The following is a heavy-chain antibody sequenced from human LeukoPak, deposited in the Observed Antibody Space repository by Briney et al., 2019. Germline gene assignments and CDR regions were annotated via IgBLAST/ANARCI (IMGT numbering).Heavy chain of an antibody. CDR3: AREDWFHFDY. Sequence: PGGSLRLSCAASGFTMRNDWMSWVRQAPGKGLEWVANINKDATAKYYVDSVKGRFTISRDNAKNSLYLQMNGLRAEDTAVYYCAREDWFHFDYWGQGTLVTVSS. D-gene: IGHD3-10*01. V-gene: IGHV3-7*03. CDR1: GFTMRNDW. CDR2: INKDATAK. J-gene: IGHJ4*02.